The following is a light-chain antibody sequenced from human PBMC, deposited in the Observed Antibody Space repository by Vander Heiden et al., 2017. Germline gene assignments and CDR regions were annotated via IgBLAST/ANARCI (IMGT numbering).Light chain of an antibody. CDR3: QQSVRSRHT. CDR1: QSISSH. V-gene: IGKV1-39*01. J-gene: IGKJ3*01. CDR2: GAS. Sequence: DIQITQSPSSLSASVGDRVTITCRASQSISSHLNCYQQKPGKAPKLLMYGASSLQSRVPSRFSGSASGTEFTLTISMLHPEDFATYYCQQSVRSRHTFGPGTKVDIK.